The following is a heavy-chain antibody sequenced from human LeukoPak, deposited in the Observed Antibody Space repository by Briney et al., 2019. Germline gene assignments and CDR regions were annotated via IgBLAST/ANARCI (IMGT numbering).Heavy chain of an antibody. CDR3: ASGAMTGYYMGFDY. D-gene: IGHD3-9*01. J-gene: IGHJ4*02. CDR1: GGSISSYY. CDR2: IYYSGST. V-gene: IGHV4-59*12. Sequence: PSETLSLTCTVSGGSISSYYWSWIRQPPGKGLEWIGYIYYSGSTNYNPSLKSRVTISVDTSKNQFSLKLSSVTAADTAVYYCASGAMTGYYMGFDYWGQGTLVTVSS.